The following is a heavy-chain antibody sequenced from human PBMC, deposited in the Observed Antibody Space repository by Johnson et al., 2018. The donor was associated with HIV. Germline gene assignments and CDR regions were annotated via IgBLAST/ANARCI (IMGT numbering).Heavy chain of an antibody. CDR1: GFTFSSYG. D-gene: IGHD1-20*01. CDR2: ISYDGSNK. Sequence: QVQLVESGGGVVQPGGSLRLSCAASGFTFSSYGMHWVRQAPGKGLEWVADISYDGSNKYYADSVKGRFTISRDNSKNTLYLQMNSLRADDTAVYYCARAPYNWNLGLYGALDMWGQGTMVTVSS. CDR3: ARAPYNWNLGLYGALDM. V-gene: IGHV3-33*05. J-gene: IGHJ3*02.